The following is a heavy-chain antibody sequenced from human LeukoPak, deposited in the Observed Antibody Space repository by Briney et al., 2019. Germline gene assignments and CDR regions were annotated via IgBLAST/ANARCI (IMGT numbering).Heavy chain of an antibody. CDR2: IYYSGTT. CDR3: ARITAYSGYDFDF. V-gene: IGHV4-59*01. Sequence: SETLSLTCTVSGGSISPFYWSWIRQPPGKGLEWIGYIYYSGTTEYNPSLQSRVTISLDTSKNQFSLRLSSLTAADTAVYYCARITAYSGYDFDFWGQGTLVTVSS. CDR1: GGSISPFY. D-gene: IGHD5-12*01. J-gene: IGHJ4*02.